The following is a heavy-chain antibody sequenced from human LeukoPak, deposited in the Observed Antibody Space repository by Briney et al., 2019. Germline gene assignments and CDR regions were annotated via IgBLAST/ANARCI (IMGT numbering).Heavy chain of an antibody. Sequence: EGSLRLSCAASGFTFSTYAMSWVRQAPGKGLEWVSTISDSGANTYYADSVRGRFTISRDNSKNTLYLQKNSLRADDTAIYYCAKSMTLQWRGFFDLWGRGTHVTVSS. CDR1: GFTFSTYA. D-gene: IGHD6-19*01. CDR3: AKSMTLQWRGFFDL. J-gene: IGHJ2*01. V-gene: IGHV3-23*01. CDR2: ISDSGANT.